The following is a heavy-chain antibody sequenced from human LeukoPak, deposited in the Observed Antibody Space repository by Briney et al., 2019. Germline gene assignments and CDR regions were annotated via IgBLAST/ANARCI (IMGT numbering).Heavy chain of an antibody. V-gene: IGHV1-2*02. D-gene: IGHD3-9*01. Sequence: ASVKVSCKASGYTFTGYYMHWVRQAPGQGLEWMGWINPNSGGTNYAQKFQGRVTMTRDTSISTAYMELSRLRSDDTAVYYCARAHYDILTGYYFDYWGQGTLVTVSS. CDR2: INPNSGGT. CDR3: ARAHYDILTGYYFDY. CDR1: GYTFTGYY. J-gene: IGHJ4*02.